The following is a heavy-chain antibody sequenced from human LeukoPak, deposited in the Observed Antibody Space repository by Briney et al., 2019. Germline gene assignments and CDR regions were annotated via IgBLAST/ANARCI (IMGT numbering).Heavy chain of an antibody. D-gene: IGHD6-13*01. CDR3: ARDHSSSWSPNYYFDY. Sequence: PGGSLRLSCAASGFTFSDYYMSWIRQAPGKGLEWVSYISSSGSTIYYADSAKGRFTISRDNAKNSLYLQMNSLRAEDTAVCYCARDHSSSWSPNYYFDYWGQGTLVTVSS. CDR2: ISSSGSTI. V-gene: IGHV3-11*01. J-gene: IGHJ4*02. CDR1: GFTFSDYY.